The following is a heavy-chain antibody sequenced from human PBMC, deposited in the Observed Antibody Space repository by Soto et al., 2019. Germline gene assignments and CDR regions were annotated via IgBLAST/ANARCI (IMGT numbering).Heavy chain of an antibody. V-gene: IGHV3-30*18. CDR2: ISYDGSNK. CDR3: AKLYLVDGIYATHNDP. CDR1: GFTFSSYG. Sequence: GGSLRLSCAASGFTFSSYGMHWVRQAPGKGLEWVAVISYDGSNKYYADSVKGRFTISRDNSKNTLYLQMNSLRAEDTAVYYCAKLYLVDGIYATHNDPWGQGTLVTVSS. J-gene: IGHJ5*02. D-gene: IGHD1-20*01.